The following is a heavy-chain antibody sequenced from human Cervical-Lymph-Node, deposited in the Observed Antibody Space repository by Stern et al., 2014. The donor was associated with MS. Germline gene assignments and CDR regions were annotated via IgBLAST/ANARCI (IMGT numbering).Heavy chain of an antibody. D-gene: IGHD2-21*02. CDR1: GYTITAYY. V-gene: IGHV1-2*02. J-gene: IGHJ4*02. Sequence: QVQLGQSGAEVKKPGASVKVSCKASGYTITAYYIHWVRQAPGQGLEWMGWINAKSGATKYAQDFQGRFTMTRDTSINTAHMELGGLRPDDTAVYYCARDLGGDGDLYLDYWGQGTLVTVSS. CDR2: INAKSGAT. CDR3: ARDLGGDGDLYLDY.